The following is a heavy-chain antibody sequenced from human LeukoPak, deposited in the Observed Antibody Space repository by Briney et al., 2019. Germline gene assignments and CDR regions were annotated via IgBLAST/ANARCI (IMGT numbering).Heavy chain of an antibody. D-gene: IGHD6-13*01. Sequence: ASVKVSCKVSGYTLTELSMHWVRQAPGKGLEWMGGFDPEDGETIYAQKFQGRVTMTEDTSTDTAYMELSSLRSEDTAVYYCATLAAVRGYSSSWYEYYFDYWSQGTLVTVSS. CDR1: GYTLTELS. CDR3: ATLAAVRGYSSSWYEYYFDY. J-gene: IGHJ4*02. V-gene: IGHV1-24*01. CDR2: FDPEDGET.